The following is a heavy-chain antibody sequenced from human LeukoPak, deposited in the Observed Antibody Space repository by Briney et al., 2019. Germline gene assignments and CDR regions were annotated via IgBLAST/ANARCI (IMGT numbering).Heavy chain of an antibody. D-gene: IGHD6-13*01. CDR3: AKSGYSSSWSNAAVYNWFDP. Sequence: GGTLRLSCAASGFTFSSYGLNRVRQAPGKGLEWVSVISGSGGSTYYADSVKGRFTISRDNSKNTLYLQMNSLRAEDTAVYYCAKSGYSSSWSNAAVYNWFDPWGQGTLVTVSS. CDR1: GFTFSSYG. V-gene: IGHV3-23*01. J-gene: IGHJ5*02. CDR2: ISGSGGST.